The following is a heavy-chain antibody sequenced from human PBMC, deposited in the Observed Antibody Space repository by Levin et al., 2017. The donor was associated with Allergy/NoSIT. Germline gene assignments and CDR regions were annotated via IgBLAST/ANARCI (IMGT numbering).Heavy chain of an antibody. V-gene: IGHV3-30-3*01. CDR2: IAYDGNNK. CDR3: ARIVRNFPDF. J-gene: IGHJ4*02. Sequence: GGSLRLSCAASGFSFSAYAFHWVRQAPGKGLEWVAVIAYDGNNKVYADSVKGRFTISRDDSNNTLSLQMTSLRTEDTAVYYCARIVRNFPDFWGQGALVAVSS. CDR1: GFSFSAYA. D-gene: IGHD1-26*01.